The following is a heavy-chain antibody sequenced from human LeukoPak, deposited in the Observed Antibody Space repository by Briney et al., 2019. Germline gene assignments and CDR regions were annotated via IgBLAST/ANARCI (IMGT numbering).Heavy chain of an antibody. D-gene: IGHD2-15*01. V-gene: IGHV5-51*01. CDR2: TYHGDSDT. Sequence: GESLKISCKGSGYSYTSYWIGWVRQMPGKGLEWMGITYHGDSDTRYSPSFQGQVTISADKSISTAYLQWSSLKASDTAMYYCARSEGYCSGGSCYGGYYFDYWGQGTLVTVSS. J-gene: IGHJ4*02. CDR3: ARSEGYCSGGSCYGGYYFDY. CDR1: GYSYTSYW.